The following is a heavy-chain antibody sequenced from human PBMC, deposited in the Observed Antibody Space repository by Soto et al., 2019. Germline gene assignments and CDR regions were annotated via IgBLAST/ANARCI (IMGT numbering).Heavy chain of an antibody. J-gene: IGHJ5*02. D-gene: IGHD6-13*01. V-gene: IGHV3-23*01. CDR1: GFTFSSYA. Sequence: EVQLLESGGGLVQPGGSLRLSCAASGFTFSSYAMSWVRQAPGKGLEWVSAISGSGGSTYYADSVKGRFTISRDNSKNPLYLQMNRLRAEDTAVYYCAKGRYSSSWYFRGWFDPWGQGTLVTVSS. CDR2: ISGSGGST. CDR3: AKGRYSSSWYFRGWFDP.